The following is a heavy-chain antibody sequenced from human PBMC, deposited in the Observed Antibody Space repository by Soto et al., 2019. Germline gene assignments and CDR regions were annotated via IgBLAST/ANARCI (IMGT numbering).Heavy chain of an antibody. D-gene: IGHD1-1*01. J-gene: IGHJ4*02. V-gene: IGHV1-18*01. CDR2: ISAHNGNT. CDR1: GYAFTTYG. CDR3: ARGRYGDY. Sequence: QVHLVQSGAEVKKPGASVKVSCKGSGYAFTTYGITWVRQAPGQGLEWMGWISAHNGNTNYAQKLQGRVTVTRDTSTSTAYLELRRLRSDDTAVYYCARGRYGDYGGQGDLVTVSS.